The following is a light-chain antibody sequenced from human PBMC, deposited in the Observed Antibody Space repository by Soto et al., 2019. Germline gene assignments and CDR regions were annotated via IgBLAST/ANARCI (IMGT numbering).Light chain of an antibody. J-gene: IGKJ2*01. CDR2: AAY. CDR3: LQHNSYPYT. V-gene: IGKV1-17*01. Sequence: DIQMTQSPSCLSASVGDRVSITCRASQGITRDLAWYQQKPGKAPKRLIYAAYSLQSGVPSRFSGSGSGAEFTLTLSSLQPEDFATYYCLQHNSYPYTFGQGTRLEIK. CDR1: QGITRD.